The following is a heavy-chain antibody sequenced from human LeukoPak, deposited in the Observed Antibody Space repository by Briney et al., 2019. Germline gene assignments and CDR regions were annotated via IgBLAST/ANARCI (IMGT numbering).Heavy chain of an antibody. CDR1: GFTFSSYS. D-gene: IGHD5-12*01. CDR3: ARERRSSGYDYTPSIDC. J-gene: IGHJ4*02. Sequence: GGSLRLSCAASGFTFSSYSMNWVRQAPGKGLEWVSSISSSSSYIYYADSVKGRFTISRDNAKNSLYLQMNSLRAEDTAVYYCARERRSSGYDYTPSIDCWGQGTLVTVSS. V-gene: IGHV3-21*01. CDR2: ISSSSSYI.